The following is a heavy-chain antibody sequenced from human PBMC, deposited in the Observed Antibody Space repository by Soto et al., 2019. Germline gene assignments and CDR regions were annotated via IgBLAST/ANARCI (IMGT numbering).Heavy chain of an antibody. CDR3: VTKEGNCSGENCYSGAFNF. J-gene: IGHJ3*01. CDR2: IYPGDSDT. V-gene: IGHV5-51*01. CDR1: GYSLTTYW. D-gene: IGHD2-15*01. Sequence: PGESLKISCKGSGYSLTTYWIGWVRQMPGKGLEWMGIIYPGDSDTRYSPSFRGQVTISVDKSITTAYLQWSSLKASDTAMYYCVTKEGNCSGENCYSGAFNFWGLGTMVTVSS.